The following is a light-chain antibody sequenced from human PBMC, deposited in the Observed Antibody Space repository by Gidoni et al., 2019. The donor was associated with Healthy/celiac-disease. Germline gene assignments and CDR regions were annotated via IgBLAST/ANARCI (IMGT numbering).Light chain of an antibody. Sequence: IVLTQSPSTLSLSQGDRATLSCRASQSVSSYLAWYKQKPGQAPRLLIYDASNRATGIPARFSGSGSGTDFTLTISSLEPEDFAVYYCQQRSNWPPLTFGGGTKVEIK. CDR2: DAS. V-gene: IGKV3-11*01. CDR1: QSVSSY. CDR3: QQRSNWPPLT. J-gene: IGKJ4*01.